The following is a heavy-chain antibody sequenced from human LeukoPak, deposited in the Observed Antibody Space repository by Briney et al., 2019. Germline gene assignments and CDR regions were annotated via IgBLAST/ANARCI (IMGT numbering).Heavy chain of an antibody. CDR3: ARGSGSYSY. CDR2: IYYSGST. CDR1: GGSISSYY. Sequence: SETLSLTCTVSGGSISSYYWSWIRQPPGKGLEWIGYIYYSGSTNYNPSLKSRVTISVDTSKNQFSLKLTSVTAADTAVYYYARGSGSYSYWGQGTLVTVSS. V-gene: IGHV4-59*01. J-gene: IGHJ4*02. D-gene: IGHD1-26*01.